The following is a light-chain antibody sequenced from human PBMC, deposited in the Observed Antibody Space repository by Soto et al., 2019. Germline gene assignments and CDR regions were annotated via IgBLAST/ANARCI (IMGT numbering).Light chain of an antibody. V-gene: IGKV1-5*01. J-gene: IGKJ1*01. CDR2: DAS. CDR3: QQYQSYSRT. Sequence: DIQMTQSPSSLSASLGDRVAITCRASQSISSYLNWYQQKPGKAPKLLIYDASSLESGVPSRFSGSGSGTEFTLTISSLKPDDFATYYCQQYQSYSRTFGQGTKVDI. CDR1: QSISSY.